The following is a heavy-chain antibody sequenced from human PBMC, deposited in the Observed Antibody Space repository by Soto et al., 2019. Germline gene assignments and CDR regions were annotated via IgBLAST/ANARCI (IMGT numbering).Heavy chain of an antibody. D-gene: IGHD7-27*01. CDR1: GGSFSGYY. CDR3: ARGWGRIFDY. J-gene: IGHJ4*02. CDR2: INHSGST. V-gene: IGHV4-34*01. Sequence: QVQLQQWGAGLLKPSETLSLTCAVYGGSFSGYYWSWIRQPPGKGLEWIGEINHSGSTNYNPSLKSRVTISVDPSRNQFSLKRSSVTAADTAVYYCARGWGRIFDYWGQGTLVTVSS.